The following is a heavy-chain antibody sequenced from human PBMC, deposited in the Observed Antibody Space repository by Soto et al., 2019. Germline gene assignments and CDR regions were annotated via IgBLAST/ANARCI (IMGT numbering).Heavy chain of an antibody. J-gene: IGHJ4*02. V-gene: IGHV3-23*01. D-gene: IGHD6-19*01. CDR2: ISGSGGST. CDR3: AKLGWGGCDY. CDR1: GFTFNSSA. Sequence: EVQLLESGGGLVQPGGSLRLSCAASGFTFNSSAMSWVRQAPGKGLEWVSAISGSGGSTYDADSVKGRFTIYSDNSKNSLYLQMNSLRAEDTAVYYCAKLGWGGCDYWGQGPLVTVSS.